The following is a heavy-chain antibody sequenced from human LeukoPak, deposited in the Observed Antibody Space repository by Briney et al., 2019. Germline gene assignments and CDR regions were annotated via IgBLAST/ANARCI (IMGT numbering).Heavy chain of an antibody. CDR2: MNPNSGGT. J-gene: IGHJ4*02. CDR3: SLVGAINYFDY. CDR1: GYTFTSYD. V-gene: IGHV1-2*02. D-gene: IGHD1-26*01. Sequence: ASVKVSCKASGYTFTSYDINWVRQATGQGLEWMGWMNPNSGGTNYAQKFQGRVTMTRDTSISTAYMELSRLRSDDTAVYYCSLVGAINYFDYWGQGTLVTVSS.